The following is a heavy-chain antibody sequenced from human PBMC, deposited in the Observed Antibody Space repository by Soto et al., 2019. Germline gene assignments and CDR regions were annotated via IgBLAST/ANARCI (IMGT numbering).Heavy chain of an antibody. CDR1: GYTFTSYD. V-gene: IGHV1-8*01. J-gene: IGHJ6*03. D-gene: IGHD3-10*01. Sequence: ASVKVSFKASGYTFTSYDINWVRQATGQGLEWMGWMNPNSGNTGYAQKFQGRVTMTRNTSISTAYMELSSLRSEDTAVYYCARGPITMVRGGYYYYMDVWGKGTTVTVSS. CDR2: MNPNSGNT. CDR3: ARGPITMVRGGYYYYMDV.